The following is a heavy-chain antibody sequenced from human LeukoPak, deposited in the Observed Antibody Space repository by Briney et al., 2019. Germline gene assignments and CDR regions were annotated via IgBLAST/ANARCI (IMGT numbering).Heavy chain of an antibody. CDR1: GFTFSSYA. J-gene: IGHJ4*02. CDR2: IDDSTSRT. V-gene: IGHV3-23*01. D-gene: IGHD3-9*01. Sequence: GGSLRLSCAASGFTFSSYAMSWVRQAPGKGLEWVSAIDDSTSRTFYADSVKGRFTISRDNSKNTMYLQMNSLRAEDTAVYYCAKEGSYFILTGYSDYWGQGTLVTVSS. CDR3: AKEGSYFILTGYSDY.